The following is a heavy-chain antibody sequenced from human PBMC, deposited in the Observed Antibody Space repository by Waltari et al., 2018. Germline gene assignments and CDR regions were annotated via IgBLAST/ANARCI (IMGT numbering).Heavy chain of an antibody. J-gene: IGHJ5*02. CDR1: GYSISSAYY. Sequence: QVQLQESGPGLVKPSETLSLTCTVSGYSISSAYYWGWIRRPPGKGLEWIGSNYHSGSTYYTPSRRSRLTILLDTSKNRFSLKLNPVTAADTAVYYCARGVGYSYGNNWFDPWGQGTLVTVSS. V-gene: IGHV4-38-2*02. D-gene: IGHD5-18*01. CDR2: NYHSGST. CDR3: ARGVGYSYGNNWFDP.